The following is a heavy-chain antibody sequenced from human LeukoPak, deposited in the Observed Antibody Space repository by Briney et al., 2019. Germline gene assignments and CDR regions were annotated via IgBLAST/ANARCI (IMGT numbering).Heavy chain of an antibody. CDR3: ARGAWATRLGS. V-gene: IGHV4-34*01. CDR1: GESRNSYY. Sequence: ETLSLTCAVYGESRNSYYRSWIRQPPGKGLEWIGEIYESGSTEYNPSLKSRVTISMVPSKQQFSLSLTSVTAADTAVYYCARGAWATRLGSWGLGTPVIVSS. CDR2: IYESGST. J-gene: IGHJ4*02. D-gene: IGHD2-15*01.